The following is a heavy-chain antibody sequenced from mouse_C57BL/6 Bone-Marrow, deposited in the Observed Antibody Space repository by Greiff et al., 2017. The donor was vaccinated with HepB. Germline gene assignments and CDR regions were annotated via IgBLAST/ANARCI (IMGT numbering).Heavy chain of an antibody. J-gene: IGHJ1*01. CDR1: GFTFSSFG. Sequence: EVNVVESGGGLVQPGGSRKLSCAASGFTFSSFGMHWVRQAPEKGLEWVAYISSGSNTVYFVDTMKGRFNISRDNPKNTLFLQMTNLRSEDTAKYYCARSAYYYGSYWYFDVWGAGTTVTVSS. CDR2: ISSGSNTV. D-gene: IGHD1-1*01. CDR3: ARSAYYYGSYWYFDV. V-gene: IGHV5-17*02.